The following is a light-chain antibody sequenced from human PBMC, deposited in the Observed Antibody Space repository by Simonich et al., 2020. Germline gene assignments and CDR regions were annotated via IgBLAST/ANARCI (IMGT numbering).Light chain of an antibody. CDR1: NIGSKS. J-gene: IGLJ3*02. CDR3: QVWDSSSDHWV. CDR2: DDS. V-gene: IGLV3-21*03. Sequence: SYVLTQPPSVSVAPGKTARITCGGNNIGSKSVHWYQQKPGQAPVLVVYDDSDRHSGIPARFSGSNSGNTATLTISRVEAGDEADYYCQVWDSSSDHWVFGGGTKLTVL.